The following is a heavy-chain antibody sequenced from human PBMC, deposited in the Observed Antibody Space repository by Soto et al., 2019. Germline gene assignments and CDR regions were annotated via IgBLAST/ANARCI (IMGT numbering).Heavy chain of an antibody. CDR2: IYYSGST. CDR1: GGSISSGDYY. CDR3: GRSVDSYGYGFFDY. D-gene: IGHD5-18*01. V-gene: IGHV4-30-4*01. J-gene: IGHJ4*02. Sequence: QVQLQESGPGLVKPSQTLSLTCTVSGGSISSGDYYWSWIRQPPGKGLEWIGYIYYSGSTYYNPSPKSRGTLSGDTSKNQFSLKLSSVTAADTAVYYCGRSVDSYGYGFFDYWGQGTLVTVSS.